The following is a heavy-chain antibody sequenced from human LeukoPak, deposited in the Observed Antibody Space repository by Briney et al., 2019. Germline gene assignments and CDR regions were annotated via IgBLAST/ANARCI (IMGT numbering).Heavy chain of an antibody. J-gene: IGHJ5*02. Sequence: GGSLRLSCAASGFTFSSYGMSWVRQAPGKGLEWVSAISGSGGSTYYADSVKGRFTISRDNSKNTLYLQMNSLKASDTAMYYCARQRFTTRAYAGNWFDPWGQGTLVTVSS. CDR2: ISGSGGST. V-gene: IGHV3-23*01. CDR1: GFTFSSYG. CDR3: ARQRFTTRAYAGNWFDP. D-gene: IGHD3-16*01.